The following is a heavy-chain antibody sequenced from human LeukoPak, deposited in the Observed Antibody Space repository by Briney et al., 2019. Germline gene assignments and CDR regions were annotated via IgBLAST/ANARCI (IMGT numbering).Heavy chain of an antibody. D-gene: IGHD5-12*01. CDR3: AKGRMVATFLFDY. Sequence: GGSLRLSCAASGFTVSSNYMSWVRQAPGKGLEWVSVIYSGGSTYYADSVKGRFTISRDNSKNTLYLQMNSLRAEDTAVYYCAKGRMVATFLFDYWGQGTLVTVSS. CDR1: GFTVSSNY. V-gene: IGHV3-66*01. CDR2: IYSGGST. J-gene: IGHJ4*02.